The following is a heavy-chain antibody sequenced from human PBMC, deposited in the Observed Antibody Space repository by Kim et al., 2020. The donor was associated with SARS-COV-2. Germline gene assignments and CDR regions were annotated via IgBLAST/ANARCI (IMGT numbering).Heavy chain of an antibody. Sequence: GGSLRLSCAASGFTFGDYAMHWVRQAPGKGLEWVSGISWNSGSIGYADSVKGRFTISRDNAKNSLYLQMNSLRAEDTALYYCAKDTRRGFGYSSDPLFDYWGQGTLVTVSS. CDR3: AKDTRRGFGYSSDPLFDY. D-gene: IGHD6-25*01. CDR1: GFTFGDYA. J-gene: IGHJ4*02. CDR2: ISWNSGSI. V-gene: IGHV3-9*01.